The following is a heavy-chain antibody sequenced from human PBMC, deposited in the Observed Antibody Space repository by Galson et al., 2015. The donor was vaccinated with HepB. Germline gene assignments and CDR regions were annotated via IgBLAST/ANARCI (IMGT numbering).Heavy chain of an antibody. CDR2: ISYDGSNK. CDR1: GFTYSSYG. Sequence: SLRLSCAASGFTYSSYGMHWVRQAPGKGLEWVAVISYDGSNKYYADSVKGRFTISRDNSKNTLYLQMNSLRAEDTAVYYCAKEGVAAACTVVGNFDYWGQGTLVTVST. J-gene: IGHJ4*02. D-gene: IGHD6-13*01. CDR3: AKEGVAAACTVVGNFDY. V-gene: IGHV3-30*18.